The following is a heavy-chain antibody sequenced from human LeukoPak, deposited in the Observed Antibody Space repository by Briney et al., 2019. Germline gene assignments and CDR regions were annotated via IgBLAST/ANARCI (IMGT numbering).Heavy chain of an antibody. J-gene: IGHJ3*02. CDR2: ISRSGNT. Sequence: SETLSLTCTVSGYSISSAYYWGCIRQPPGKGLECIGGISRSGNTHYNPSLKTRVPVSVQRSNNHFYLKPRPVTARDTAVYYCARDRIQLWLPLGAFDIGGQGTMVTVSS. V-gene: IGHV4-38-2*02. D-gene: IGHD5-18*01. CDR1: GYSISSAYY. CDR3: ARDRIQLWLPLGAFDI.